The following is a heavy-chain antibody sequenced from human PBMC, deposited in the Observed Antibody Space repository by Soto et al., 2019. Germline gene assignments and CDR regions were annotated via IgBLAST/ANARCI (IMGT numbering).Heavy chain of an antibody. Sequence: ASVKVSFKASASCISGYYSHWVRQEPGQGLEWMGWINPNSGGTNYAQKFQGWVTMTRDTSISTAYMELSRLRSDDTAVYYCARGEVRACSGGSCYAFDIWGQGKMVTVS. D-gene: IGHD2-15*01. J-gene: IGHJ3*02. CDR1: ASCISGYY. V-gene: IGHV1-2*04. CDR2: INPNSGGT. CDR3: ARGEVRACSGGSCYAFDI.